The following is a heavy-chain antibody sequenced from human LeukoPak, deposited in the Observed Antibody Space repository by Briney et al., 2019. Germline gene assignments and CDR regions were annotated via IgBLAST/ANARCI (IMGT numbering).Heavy chain of an antibody. J-gene: IGHJ4*02. CDR2: INPSGGST. D-gene: IGHD3-22*01. CDR1: GYTFTSYY. Sequence: ASVKVSCKASGYTFTSYYMHWVRQAPGQGLEWMGIINPSGGSTSYAQKFQGRVTMTRDTSTSTVYMELSSLRSEDTAVYYCAREKAYDSSGYYNLDYWGQGTLVTVSS. V-gene: IGHV1-46*01. CDR3: AREKAYDSSGYYNLDY.